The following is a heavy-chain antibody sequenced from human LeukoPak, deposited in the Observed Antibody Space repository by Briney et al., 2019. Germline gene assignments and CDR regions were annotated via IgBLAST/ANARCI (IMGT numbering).Heavy chain of an antibody. CDR1: GYTFTGYY. CDR3: ARRTVPNYYGMDV. V-gene: IGHV1-18*04. J-gene: IGHJ6*02. CDR2: ISAYNGNT. D-gene: IGHD4-17*01. Sequence: VASVKVSCKASGYTFTGYYMHWVRQAPGQGLEWMGWISAYNGNTNYAQKLQGRVTMTTDTSTSTAYMELRSLRSDDTAVYYCARRTVPNYYGMDVWGQGTTVTVSS.